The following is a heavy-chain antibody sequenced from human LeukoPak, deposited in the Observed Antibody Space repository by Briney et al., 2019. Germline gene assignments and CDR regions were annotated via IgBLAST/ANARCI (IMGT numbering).Heavy chain of an antibody. V-gene: IGHV1-69*13. CDR1: GGTFSSYA. Sequence: ASVKVSCEASGGTFSSYAISWVRQAPGQGLEWMGGIIPIFGTANYAQKFQGRVTITADESTSTAYMELSSLRSEDTAVYYCARRAYCGGDCYLDGMDVWGQGTTVTVSS. CDR3: ARRAYCGGDCYLDGMDV. D-gene: IGHD2-21*02. CDR2: IIPIFGTA. J-gene: IGHJ6*02.